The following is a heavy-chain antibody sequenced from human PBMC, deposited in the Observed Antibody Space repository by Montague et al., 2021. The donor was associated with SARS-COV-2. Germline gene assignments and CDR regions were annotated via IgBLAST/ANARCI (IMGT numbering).Heavy chain of an antibody. CDR1: GGSISSSSYY. J-gene: IGHJ4*02. D-gene: IGHD5-12*01. Sequence: SETPSLTCTVSGGSISSSSYYWGWIRQPPGKGLEWIGSIYYSGSTYYNPSLKSRVTISVDTSKNKFSLKLSSVTAADTAEYYCARHERQWLRLYPYYFDYWGQGTLVTVSS. CDR2: IYYSGST. V-gene: IGHV4-39*01. CDR3: ARHERQWLRLYPYYFDY.